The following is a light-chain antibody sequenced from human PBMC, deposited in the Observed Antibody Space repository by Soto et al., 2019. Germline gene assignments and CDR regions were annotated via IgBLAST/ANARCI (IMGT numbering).Light chain of an antibody. J-gene: IGKJ1*01. CDR2: GAS. CDR3: QQYNNWPPWT. CDR1: QSGSSS. Sequence: PGNLALSPGGRGSVALPASQSGSSSLAWYQQKPGQAPRLLIYGASTRATGIPARFSGSGSGTEFTLTISSLQSEDFAVYYCQQYNNWPPWTFGQGTKVDI. V-gene: IGKV3-15*01.